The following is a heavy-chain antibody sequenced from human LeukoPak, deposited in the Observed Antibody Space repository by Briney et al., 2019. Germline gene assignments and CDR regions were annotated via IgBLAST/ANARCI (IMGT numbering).Heavy chain of an antibody. D-gene: IGHD6-19*01. Sequence: AETLSLTCTVSGGSISSYYWSWIRQPPGKGREWLGYIYYSGSTNYNPSLKSRVTISVDTSKSQCSLKLSSETAADTAVYYCARDSVAGTSNWFDPWGQGTLVTVSS. CDR1: GGSISSYY. CDR3: ARDSVAGTSNWFDP. V-gene: IGHV4-59*01. CDR2: IYYSGST. J-gene: IGHJ5*02.